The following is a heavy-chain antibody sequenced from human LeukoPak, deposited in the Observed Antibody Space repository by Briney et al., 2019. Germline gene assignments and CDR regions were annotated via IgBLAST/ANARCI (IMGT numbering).Heavy chain of an antibody. CDR1: GFTFSNYW. Sequence: PGESLRLSCSASGFTFSNYWMCWVRQAPGKGLEWVASIKRDGSEKYFVDSVKGRFTISSDNAKNSVYLQMNSLRVEDTAVYYCARLRFYEFDYRGQGTLVSVSS. J-gene: IGHJ4*02. D-gene: IGHD3-16*01. CDR2: IKRDGSEK. CDR3: ARLRFYEFDY. V-gene: IGHV3-7*01.